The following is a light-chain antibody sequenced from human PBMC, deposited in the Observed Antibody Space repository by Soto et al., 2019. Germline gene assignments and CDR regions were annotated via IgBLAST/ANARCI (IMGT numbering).Light chain of an antibody. CDR2: AAS. Sequence: DIQMTQSPSSLSASVGDRVTITCRASQTTNNYLNWYQLKPGTAPKLLIYAASTLQSGVPSRFTGSGSGTDFTLTIISLQPEDYATYICQRSYSLPYAFGPGTKVDIK. CDR3: QRSYSLPYA. V-gene: IGKV1-39*01. J-gene: IGKJ2*01. CDR1: QTTNNY.